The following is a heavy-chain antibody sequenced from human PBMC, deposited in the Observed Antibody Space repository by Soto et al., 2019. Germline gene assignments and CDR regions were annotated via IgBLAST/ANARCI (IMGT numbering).Heavy chain of an antibody. V-gene: IGHV4-39*01. CDR1: GGSISSSSYY. CDR2: IYYSGST. Sequence: QLQLQESGPGLVKPSETLSLTCTVSGGSISSSSYYWGWIRQPPGKGLEWIGSIYYSGSTYYNPSLKSRVTISVDTSKNQFSLKLSSVTAADTAVYYCASMTTVTHADYWGQGTLVTVSS. D-gene: IGHD4-17*01. CDR3: ASMTTVTHADY. J-gene: IGHJ4*02.